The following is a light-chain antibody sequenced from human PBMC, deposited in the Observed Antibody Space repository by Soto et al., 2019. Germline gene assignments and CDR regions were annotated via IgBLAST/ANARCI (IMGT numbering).Light chain of an antibody. CDR1: SSDVGAYNY. CDR3: SSYTISNAWV. J-gene: IGLJ3*02. CDR2: DVN. V-gene: IGLV2-14*01. Sequence: QLVLTQPASVSGSPGQSITISCTGTSSDVGAYNYVSWCQQHPGKAPKVIIYDVNNRPSGVSNRFSGSKSGNTASLTISGLQAEDEADYYCSSYTISNAWVFGGGTKVTVL.